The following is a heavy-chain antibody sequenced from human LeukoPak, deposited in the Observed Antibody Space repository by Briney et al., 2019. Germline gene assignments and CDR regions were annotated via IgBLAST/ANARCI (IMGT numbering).Heavy chain of an antibody. CDR1: GGSISSNNR. CDR2: IYHNGAS. Sequence: SETLSLTCAVSGGSISSNNRWSWVRQPPGEGLEWIGEIYHNGASNSNPPLKSRITISVDKSKNQFSLKLSSVTAADTAVYYCARKRGYSAYDQLAFDYWGQGTLVTVSS. V-gene: IGHV4-4*02. J-gene: IGHJ4*02. CDR3: ARKRGYSAYDQLAFDY. D-gene: IGHD5-12*01.